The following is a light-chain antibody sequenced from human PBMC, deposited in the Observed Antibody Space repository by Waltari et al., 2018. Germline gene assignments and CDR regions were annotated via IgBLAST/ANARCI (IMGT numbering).Light chain of an antibody. Sequence: DTPTTQALPTLSASIGDRVTIPCLASQSVNRWFAWYQQKPGKAPNLLISKASALQNGVAPRFSGGESGTEVTLTISNLQPDDSSTYYCQQYEAVPVTFGHGPKVAIK. CDR1: QSVNRW. V-gene: IGKV1-5*03. CDR3: QQYEAVPVT. J-gene: IGKJ1*01. CDR2: KAS.